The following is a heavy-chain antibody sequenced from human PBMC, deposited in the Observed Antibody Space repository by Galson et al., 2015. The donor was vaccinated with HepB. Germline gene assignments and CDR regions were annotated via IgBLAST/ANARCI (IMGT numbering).Heavy chain of an antibody. D-gene: IGHD5-12*01. V-gene: IGHV3-48*04. J-gene: IGHJ4*02. Sequence: SLRLSCAASGFTFSSYSMNWVRRAPGKGLEWVSYISSSSSTIYYADSVKGRFTISRDNAKNSLYLQMNSLRAEDTAVYYCARDRTYDSGDYWGQGTLVTVSS. CDR1: GFTFSSYS. CDR3: ARDRTYDSGDY. CDR2: ISSSSSTI.